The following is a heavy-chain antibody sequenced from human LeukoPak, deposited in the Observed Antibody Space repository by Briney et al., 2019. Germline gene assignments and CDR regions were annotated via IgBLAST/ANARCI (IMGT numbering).Heavy chain of an antibody. CDR1: GFTFSSYS. D-gene: IGHD2-8*01. CDR3: AKGYCTNGVCYPYYYYYMDV. V-gene: IGHV3-23*01. J-gene: IGHJ6*03. Sequence: PGGSLRLSCAASGFTFSSYSMNWVRQAPGKGLEWVSAISGSGGSTYYADSVKGRFTISRDNSKNTLYLQMNSLRAEDTAVYYCAKGYCTNGVCYPYYYYYMDVWGKGTTVTVSS. CDR2: ISGSGGST.